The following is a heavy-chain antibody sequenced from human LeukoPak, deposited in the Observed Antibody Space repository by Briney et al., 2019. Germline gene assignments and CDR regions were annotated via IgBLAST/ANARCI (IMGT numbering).Heavy chain of an antibody. Sequence: SETLSLTCAVYGGSFSGYYWSWIRQPPGKGLEWIGEINHSGSTNYNPSLKSRVTISVDTSKNQFSLKLSSVTAADTAVYYCATGDVRITMVRGVPYYYYYMDVWGKGTTVTISS. CDR1: GGSFSGYY. J-gene: IGHJ6*03. D-gene: IGHD3-10*01. V-gene: IGHV4-34*01. CDR2: INHSGST. CDR3: ATGDVRITMVRGVPYYYYYMDV.